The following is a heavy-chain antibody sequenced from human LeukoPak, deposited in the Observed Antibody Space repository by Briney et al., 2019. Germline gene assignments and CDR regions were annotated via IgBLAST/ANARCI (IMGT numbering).Heavy chain of an antibody. CDR3: AKLPHILTGENLDY. V-gene: IGHV1-2*02. CDR2: INPKHGNT. D-gene: IGHD3-9*01. J-gene: IGHJ4*02. Sequence: ASVKVSCKASGYTFTRYYMHSVRQAPGKRLEWMGWINPKHGNTNYAQKLQDRVSMTIDTYISTANMPPSKLTSADPAVYYCAKLPHILTGENLDYWGQGTLLTVSS. CDR1: GYTFTRYY.